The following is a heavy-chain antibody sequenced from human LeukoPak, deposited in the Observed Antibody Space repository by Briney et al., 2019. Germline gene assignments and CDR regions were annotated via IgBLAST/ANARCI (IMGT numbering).Heavy chain of an antibody. Sequence: GGSLRLSCAASGFTFSSYWMSWVRQAPGKGLEWVANIKQDGSEKYYVDSVKGRFTISRDNAKNSLYLQMNSLRAKDTAVYYCARDSSSSLPDYWGQGTLVTVSS. CDR3: ARDSSSSLPDY. CDR2: IKQDGSEK. CDR1: GFTFSSYW. V-gene: IGHV3-7*01. J-gene: IGHJ4*02. D-gene: IGHD6-6*01.